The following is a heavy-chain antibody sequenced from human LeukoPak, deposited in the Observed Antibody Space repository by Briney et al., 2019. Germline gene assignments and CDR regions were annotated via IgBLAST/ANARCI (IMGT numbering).Heavy chain of an antibody. CDR3: AKGITVGGYYHPGFDY. CDR2: ISWDGGST. D-gene: IGHD3-22*01. J-gene: IGHJ4*02. V-gene: IGHV3-43*01. CDR1: GFTFDDYT. Sequence: GGSLRLSCAASGFTFDDYTMHWVRQAPGKGLEWVSLISWDGGSTYYADSVKGRFTISRDNSKNSLYLQMNSLRTEDTALYYCAKGITVGGYYHPGFDYWGQGTLVTVSS.